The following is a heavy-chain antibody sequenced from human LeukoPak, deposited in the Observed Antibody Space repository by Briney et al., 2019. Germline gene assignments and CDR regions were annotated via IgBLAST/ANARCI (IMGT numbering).Heavy chain of an antibody. CDR3: ARDTTVTSTAIDS. CDR2: ISWNSGSI. V-gene: IGHV3-9*01. J-gene: IGHJ4*02. CDR1: GFTFDDYA. Sequence: GGSLRLSCAASGFTFDDYAMHWVRQAPGKGLEWVSGISWNSGSIGYADSVKGRFTISRDNAKNSLYLQMNSLRSEDTAFYCCARDTTVTSTAIDSWGQGTLVTVSS. D-gene: IGHD4-17*01.